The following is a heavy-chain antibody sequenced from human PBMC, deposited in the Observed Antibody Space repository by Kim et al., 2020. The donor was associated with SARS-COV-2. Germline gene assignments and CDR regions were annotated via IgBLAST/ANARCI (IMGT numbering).Heavy chain of an antibody. J-gene: IGHJ2*01. Sequence: SETLSLTCTVSGGSISSYYWSWIRQPPGKGLEWIGYIYYSGSTNYNPSLKSRVTISVDTSKNQFSLKLSSVTAADTAVYYCARASSVGMTSHLFDLWGRGTLVTVSS. CDR3: ARASSVGMTSHLFDL. D-gene: IGHD3-10*01. CDR2: IYYSGST. V-gene: IGHV4-59*13. CDR1: GGSISSYY.